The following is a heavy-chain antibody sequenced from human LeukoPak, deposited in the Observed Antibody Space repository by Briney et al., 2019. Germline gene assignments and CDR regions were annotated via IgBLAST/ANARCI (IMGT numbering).Heavy chain of an antibody. CDR1: RFTFNSYA. D-gene: IGHD6-19*01. CDR2: ISGSGGST. CDR3: AKASSGWDFDY. J-gene: IGHJ4*02. V-gene: IGHV3-23*01. Sequence: PGGSLRLSCAASRFTFNSYAMSWVRRAPGKGLEWVSAISGSGGSTYYADSVKGRFTISRDNSKNTLYLQMNSLRAEDTAVYYCAKASSGWDFDYWGQGTLVTVSS.